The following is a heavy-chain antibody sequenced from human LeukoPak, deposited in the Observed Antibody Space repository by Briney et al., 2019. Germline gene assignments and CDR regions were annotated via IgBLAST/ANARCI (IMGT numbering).Heavy chain of an antibody. CDR3: ARTGIGDFGVY. J-gene: IGHJ4*02. Sequence: SETLSLTCTVSGGSISSYYWSWIRQTPGKGLEWIGSIYHSGSTYYNPSLKSRVTISVDTSKNQFSLKLSSVTAADTAVYYCARTGIGDFGVYWGQGTLVTVSS. D-gene: IGHD4-17*01. CDR2: IYHSGST. V-gene: IGHV4-59*04. CDR1: GGSISSYY.